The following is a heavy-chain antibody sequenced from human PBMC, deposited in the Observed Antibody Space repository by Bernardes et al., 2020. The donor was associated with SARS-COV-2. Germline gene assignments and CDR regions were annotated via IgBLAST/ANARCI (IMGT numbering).Heavy chain of an antibody. CDR2: ISGNGGTT. D-gene: IGHD1-1*01. CDR1: GFTFSSSA. CDR3: AKVWTLPKNRCFDP. Sequence: GGSLRLSCATSGFTFSSSAMSWVRQAPGKGLEWVSSISGNGGTTYYADSVKGRFTISRDNSKNTLYLQMNPLRAEDTALYYCAKVWTLPKNRCFDPWGQGTLVTVSS. V-gene: IGHV3-23*01. J-gene: IGHJ5*02.